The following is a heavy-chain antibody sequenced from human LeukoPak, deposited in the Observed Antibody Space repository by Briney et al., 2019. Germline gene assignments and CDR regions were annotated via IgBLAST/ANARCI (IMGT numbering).Heavy chain of an antibody. Sequence: GGSLRLSCAASGFTFSSYAMHWVRQAPGKGLEYVSAISSNGGSTYYANSVKGRFTISRDNSKNTLYLQMNSLRAEDTAVYYCARRVLSTSYYYYYMDVWGKGTTVTVSS. J-gene: IGHJ6*03. CDR3: ARRVLSTSYYYYYMDV. CDR1: GFTFSSYA. CDR2: ISSNGGST. V-gene: IGHV3-64*01. D-gene: IGHD1-1*01.